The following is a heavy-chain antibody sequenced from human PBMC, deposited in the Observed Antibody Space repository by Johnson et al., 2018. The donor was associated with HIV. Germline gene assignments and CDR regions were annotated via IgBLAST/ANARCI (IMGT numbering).Heavy chain of an antibody. D-gene: IGHD3-16*01. CDR3: AREAYRAFDI. CDR2: ISYDGSNK. V-gene: IGHV3-30-3*01. CDR1: GFPFRDSA. Sequence: QVQLVESGGGVVQPGRSQRLSCAASGFPFRDSAMHWVRQAPGKGMEWVAVISYDGSNKYYADSVKGRFTISRDNSKNTLYLQMNSLRAEDTAVYYCAREAYRAFDIWGQGTMVTVSS. J-gene: IGHJ3*02.